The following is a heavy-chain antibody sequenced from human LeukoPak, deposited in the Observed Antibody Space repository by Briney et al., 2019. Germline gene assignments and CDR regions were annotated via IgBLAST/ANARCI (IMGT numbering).Heavy chain of an antibody. CDR3: ARAGTYYYDSSGYGAFDI. CDR2: ISAYDGNT. CDR1: GYTFTSYG. V-gene: IGHV1-18*01. Sequence: GASVKVSCKASGYTFTSYGISWVRQAPGQGLEWMGWISAYDGNTNYAQKFQGRVTITADKSTSTAYMELSSLRSEDTAVYYCARAGTYYYDSSGYGAFDIWGQGTMVTVSS. J-gene: IGHJ3*02. D-gene: IGHD3-22*01.